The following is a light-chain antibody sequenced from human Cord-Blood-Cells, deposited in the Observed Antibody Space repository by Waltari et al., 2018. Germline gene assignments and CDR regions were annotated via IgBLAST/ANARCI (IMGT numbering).Light chain of an antibody. CDR1: QSVSSN. Sequence: EIVMTQSPATLSVSPGERATLCCRASQSVSSNLAWYQQKPGQARRLLLYGASTRATGIPARFSGSGSGTEFTLTISSLQSEDFAVYYCQQYNNWPPYSFGQGTKLEIK. CDR2: GAS. J-gene: IGKJ2*03. CDR3: QQYNNWPPYS. V-gene: IGKV3-15*01.